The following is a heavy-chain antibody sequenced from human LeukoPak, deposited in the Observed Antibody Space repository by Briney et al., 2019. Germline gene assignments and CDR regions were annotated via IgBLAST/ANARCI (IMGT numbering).Heavy chain of an antibody. J-gene: IGHJ4*02. CDR3: AKVFCCGGYSSVLYYFDY. CDR2: MSYDGSYK. V-gene: IGHV3-30*18. D-gene: IGHD6-19*01. Sequence: GGSLRLSCAASGFTFSAYGMHWVRQAPGKGLEWVAVMSYDGSYKHYADSVKGRFTISRDNSKNTLYLQMNSLRAEDTAVYYCAKVFCCGGYSSVLYYFDYWGQGTLVTVSS. CDR1: GFTFSAYG.